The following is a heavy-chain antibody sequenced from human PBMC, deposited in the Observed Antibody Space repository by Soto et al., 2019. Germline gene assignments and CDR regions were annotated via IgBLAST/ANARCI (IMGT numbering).Heavy chain of an antibody. D-gene: IGHD2-15*01. J-gene: IGHJ6*02. CDR1: GYTFTSYA. CDR3: ARMVVAANYYYYGMDV. CDR2: INAGNGNT. V-gene: IGHV1-3*01. Sequence: QVQLVQSGAEVKKPGASVKVSCKASGYTFTSYAMHWVHQAPGQRLEWMGWINAGNGNTKYSQKFQGRVTITRDTSASTAYMELSSLRSEDTAVYYCARMVVAANYYYYGMDVWGQGTTVTVSS.